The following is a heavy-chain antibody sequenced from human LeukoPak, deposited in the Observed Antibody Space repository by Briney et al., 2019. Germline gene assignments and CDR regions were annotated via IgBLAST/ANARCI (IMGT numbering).Heavy chain of an antibody. CDR1: DYYINNGYY. V-gene: IGHV4-61*09. CDR3: AREVLSMVRGVIPKEAWGWFDP. D-gene: IGHD3-10*01. CDR2: IYTSGST. J-gene: IGHJ5*02. Sequence: SDTLSLTCRVSDYYINNGYYWGWIRQPAGKGLEWIGHIYTSGSTNYNPSLKRRVTISVDTSKNQLSLKLRSVTAADTAVYYCAREVLSMVRGVIPKEAWGWFDPWGQGTLVTVSS.